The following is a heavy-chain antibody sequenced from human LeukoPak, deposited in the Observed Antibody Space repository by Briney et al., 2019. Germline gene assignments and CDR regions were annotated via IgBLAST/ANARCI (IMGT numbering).Heavy chain of an antibody. J-gene: IGHJ4*02. CDR3: ARDSYYSGYSSGWWGYYFDY. D-gene: IGHD6-19*01. Sequence: ASVKVSCKASGYTFTGYYMHWVRQAPGQGLEWVGWINPNSGGTNYAQKFQGRVTMTRDTSISTAYMELSRLRSDDTAVYYCARDSYYSGYSSGWWGYYFDYWGQGTLVTVSS. CDR1: GYTFTGYY. V-gene: IGHV1-2*02. CDR2: INPNSGGT.